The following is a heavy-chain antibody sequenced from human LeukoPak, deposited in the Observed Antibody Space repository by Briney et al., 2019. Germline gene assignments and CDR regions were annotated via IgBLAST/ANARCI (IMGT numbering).Heavy chain of an antibody. CDR2: IKQDGSEK. CDR1: GFTFSSYW. CDR3: ARTYYYGSGSYYNVFSGRYDAFDI. D-gene: IGHD3-10*01. V-gene: IGHV3-7*01. J-gene: IGHJ3*02. Sequence: GGSLRLSCAASGFTFSSYWMSWVRQAPGKGLEWVANIKQDGSEKYYVDSVKGRFTISRDNAKNSLYLQMNSLRAEDTAVYYCARTYYYGSGSYYNVFSGRYDAFDIWGQGTMVTVSS.